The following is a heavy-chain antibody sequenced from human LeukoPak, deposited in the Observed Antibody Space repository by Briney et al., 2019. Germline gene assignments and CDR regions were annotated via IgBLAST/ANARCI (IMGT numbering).Heavy chain of an antibody. CDR3: GRGMRDYYGLDY. Sequence: GGSLRLSCAASGFTFSSYSMNWVRQVPGKGLVWVSHINSDGRTTDYADSVRGRFTISRDNAKNTLYLQMNRLTVEDTAVYYCGRGMRDYYGLDYWGQGFLVTVSS. CDR2: INSDGRTT. CDR1: GFTFSSYS. D-gene: IGHD3-10*01. J-gene: IGHJ4*02. V-gene: IGHV3-74*01.